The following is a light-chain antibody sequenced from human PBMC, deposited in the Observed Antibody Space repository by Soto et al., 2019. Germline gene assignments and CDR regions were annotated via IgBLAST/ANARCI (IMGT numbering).Light chain of an antibody. Sequence: EIVLTQSPGTLSLSPGERATLSCRASRSVSSSYLAWYQQKLGQAPRLLIYGASSRATGIPDRFSGSGSGTDFTLTISRLEPEDFAVYYCQQYGSLPFTFGPGTKVDI. J-gene: IGKJ3*01. CDR1: RSVSSSY. CDR2: GAS. CDR3: QQYGSLPFT. V-gene: IGKV3-20*01.